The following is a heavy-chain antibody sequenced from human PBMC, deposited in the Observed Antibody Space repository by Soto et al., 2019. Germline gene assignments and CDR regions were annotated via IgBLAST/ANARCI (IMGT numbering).Heavy chain of an antibody. Sequence: QVQLQESGPGLVKPSQTLSLTCTVSGDSFSSGDYKWSWIRQPPGKGLEWIGYTYYSGYTYNNPSLKSRLHMSGDTSKNQFSLKLSSVAAADTAVYFCAMSGDDVAFDYWGQGTLVTV. CDR3: AMSGDDVAFDY. J-gene: IGHJ4*02. CDR2: TYYSGYT. V-gene: IGHV4-30-4*01. CDR1: GDSFSSGDYK. D-gene: IGHD4-17*01.